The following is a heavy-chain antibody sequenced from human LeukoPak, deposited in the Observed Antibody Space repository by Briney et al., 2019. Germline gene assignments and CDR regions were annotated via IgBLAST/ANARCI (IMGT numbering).Heavy chain of an antibody. Sequence: GGSLRLSCAASGFTFSDHYMDWVRQAPGKGLEWVSAISGSGGSTYYADPVKGRFTISRDNSKNTLYLQMNSLRAEDTAVYYCAKGIAAAGSYYGMDVWGQGTTVTVSS. V-gene: IGHV3-23*01. J-gene: IGHJ6*02. CDR1: GFTFSDHY. CDR3: AKGIAAAGSYYGMDV. CDR2: ISGSGGST. D-gene: IGHD6-13*01.